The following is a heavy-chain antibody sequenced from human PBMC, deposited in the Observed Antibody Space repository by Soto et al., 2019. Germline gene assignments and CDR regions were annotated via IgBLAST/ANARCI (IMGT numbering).Heavy chain of an antibody. Sequence: QVQLVESGGGVVQPGRSLRLSCAASGFTFNSYAMDWVRQAPGKGLEWVAVISYDASTKYYADSVKGRFTISRDNSKNTLYLQMNSLRAEDTAVYYCATNSYGYVSTYYFDYWGQGTLVTVSS. CDR2: ISYDASTK. CDR3: ATNSYGYVSTYYFDY. V-gene: IGHV3-30*03. J-gene: IGHJ4*02. CDR1: GFTFNSYA. D-gene: IGHD5-18*01.